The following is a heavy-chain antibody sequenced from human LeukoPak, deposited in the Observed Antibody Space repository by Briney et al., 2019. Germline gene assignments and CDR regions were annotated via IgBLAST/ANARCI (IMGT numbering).Heavy chain of an antibody. Sequence: ASVKVSCKASGYTFTSYGISWVRQAPGQGLEWMGWISAYNGNTNYAQKLQGRVTMTTDTSTSTAYMELRSLRSDDTAVYYCARDRSTGYDILTGRFYYFDYWGQGTLVTVSS. CDR2: ISAYNGNT. D-gene: IGHD3-9*01. V-gene: IGHV1-18*01. J-gene: IGHJ4*02. CDR1: GYTFTSYG. CDR3: ARDRSTGYDILTGRFYYFDY.